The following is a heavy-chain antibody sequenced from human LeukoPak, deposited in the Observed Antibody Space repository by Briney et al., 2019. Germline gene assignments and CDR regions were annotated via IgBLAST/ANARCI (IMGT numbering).Heavy chain of an antibody. V-gene: IGHV1-69*04. CDR1: GGTFSSYA. CDR3: ARVDGGTPGD. Sequence: ASVKVSCKASGGTFSSYAISWVRQAPGQGLEWMGRIIPIFGIANYAQKFQGRVTITADKSTSTAYMELSSLRSEGTAVYYCARVDGGTPGDWGQGTLVTVSS. D-gene: IGHD4-23*01. J-gene: IGHJ4*02. CDR2: IIPIFGIA.